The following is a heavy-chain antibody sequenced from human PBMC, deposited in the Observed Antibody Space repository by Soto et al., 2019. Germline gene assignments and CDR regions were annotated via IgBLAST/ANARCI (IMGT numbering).Heavy chain of an antibody. CDR1: GFTFSSYS. J-gene: IGHJ4*02. V-gene: IGHV3-30*18. CDR2: ISSSGSTK. Sequence: GSLRLSCAASGFTFSSYSMNWVRQAPGKGLEWVSVISSSGSTKYYADSVKGRFTISRDNSKNTLYLQMNSLRAEDTAVYYCAKDLGYCSSTSCYGGGVPDYWGQGTLVTVSS. CDR3: AKDLGYCSSTSCYGGGVPDY. D-gene: IGHD2-2*01.